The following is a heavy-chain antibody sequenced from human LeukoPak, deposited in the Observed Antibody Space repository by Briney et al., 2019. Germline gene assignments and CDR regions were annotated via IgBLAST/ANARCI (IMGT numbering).Heavy chain of an antibody. CDR3: ARDFGMRISPGDDFDF. Sequence: GGSLRLSCAAYGFSFSKYWMHWVRPTPGEGLVWVARIKEDGTYTRYGDTVWGRFNIPRDNAKNKVLMQTDSLRAEDTAVYYCARDFGMRISPGDDFDFWGQGTLVTVSS. CDR1: GFSFSKYW. CDR2: IKEDGTYT. J-gene: IGHJ4*02. D-gene: IGHD3-16*01. V-gene: IGHV3-74*01.